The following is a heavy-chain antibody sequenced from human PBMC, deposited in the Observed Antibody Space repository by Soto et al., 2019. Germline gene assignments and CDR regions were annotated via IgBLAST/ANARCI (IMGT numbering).Heavy chain of an antibody. J-gene: IGHJ4*02. CDR1: GGSISSSSYY. CDR2: INYSGST. CDR3: ARPQRGSSSWPPHFDY. Sequence: QLQLQESGPGLVKPSETLSLTCNVSGGSISSSSYYWGWIRQPPGKGLEWIGSINYSGSTYYNPSLKSRVTISVDTSKNQFSLNLSSVTAADTAVYYCARPQRGSSSWPPHFDYWGQGTLVTVSS. D-gene: IGHD6-13*01. V-gene: IGHV4-39*01.